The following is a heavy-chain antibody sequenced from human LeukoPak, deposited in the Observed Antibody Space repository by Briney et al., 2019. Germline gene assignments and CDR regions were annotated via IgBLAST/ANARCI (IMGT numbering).Heavy chain of an antibody. D-gene: IGHD2-2*01. J-gene: IGHJ4*02. CDR2: IYYSGST. Sequence: KPSQTLSLTCTVSGGSISSGDYYWSWIRQHPGKGLEWIGYIYYSGSTHYNPSLKSRVTISVDTSKNQFSLKLSSVTAADTAVYYCARGLRVVPAALPCFDYWGQGTLVTVSS. CDR3: ARGLRVVPAALPCFDY. CDR1: GGSISSGDYY. V-gene: IGHV4-31*03.